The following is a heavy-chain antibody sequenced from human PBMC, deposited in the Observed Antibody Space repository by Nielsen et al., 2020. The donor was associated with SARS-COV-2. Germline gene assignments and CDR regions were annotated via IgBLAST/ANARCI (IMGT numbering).Heavy chain of an antibody. CDR1: GFTFSSYA. CDR2: ISYDGSNK. V-gene: IGHV3-30-3*01. Sequence: GESLKISCAASGFTFSSYAMHWVRQAPGKGLEWVAVISYDGSNKYYADSVKGRFTISRDNSKNTLYLQMNSLRAEDTAVYYCASDNYDSSGYSNGMDVWGQGTTVTVSS. D-gene: IGHD3-22*01. CDR3: ASDNYDSSGYSNGMDV. J-gene: IGHJ6*02.